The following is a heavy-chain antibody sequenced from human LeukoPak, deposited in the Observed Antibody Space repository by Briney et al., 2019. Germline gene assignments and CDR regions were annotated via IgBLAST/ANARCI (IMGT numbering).Heavy chain of an antibody. CDR1: GGTFSSYT. J-gene: IGHJ6*03. Sequence: SVKVSCKASGGTFSSYTISWVRQAHGQGLEWMGRTIPILGIANYAQKFQGRVTVTADKSTSTAYMELSSLRSEDTAVYYCAKSLSSTKDYYYMDVWGKGTTVTVSS. D-gene: IGHD2-2*01. CDR3: AKSLSSTKDYYYMDV. CDR2: TIPILGIA. V-gene: IGHV1-69*02.